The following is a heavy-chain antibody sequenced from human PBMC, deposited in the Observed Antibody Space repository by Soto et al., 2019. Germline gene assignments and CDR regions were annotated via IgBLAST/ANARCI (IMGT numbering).Heavy chain of an antibody. Sequence: QVQLQESGPGLVKPSGTLSLTCAVSGGSISSSNWWSWVRQTPGKGLEWIGEMYHSGNTNYNPSLKSRVTISVDKSKNQFSLKLSSVTAADTAVYYCARWTSDFYYYGMDVWGQGTTVTVSS. D-gene: IGHD1-1*01. CDR2: MYHSGNT. CDR1: GGSISSSNW. CDR3: ARWTSDFYYYGMDV. J-gene: IGHJ6*02. V-gene: IGHV4-4*02.